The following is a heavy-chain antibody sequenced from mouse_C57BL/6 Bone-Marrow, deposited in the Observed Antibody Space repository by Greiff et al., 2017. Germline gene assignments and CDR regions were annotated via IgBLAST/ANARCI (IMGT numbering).Heavy chain of an antibody. CDR3: ARQGYDYLDY. CDR2: ISSGGSYT. D-gene: IGHD2-3*01. Sequence: EVMLVESGGDLVKPGGSLKLSCAASGFTFSSYGMSWVCQTPDKRLEWVATISSGGSYTYYPDSVKGRFTISRDNAKNTLYLQMSSLKSEDTAMYYCARQGYDYLDYWGQGTTLTVSS. CDR1: GFTFSSYG. V-gene: IGHV5-6*01. J-gene: IGHJ2*01.